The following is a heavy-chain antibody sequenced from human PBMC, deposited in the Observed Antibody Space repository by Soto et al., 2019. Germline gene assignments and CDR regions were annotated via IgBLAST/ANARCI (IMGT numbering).Heavy chain of an antibody. V-gene: IGHV1-69*13. Sequence: GASVKVSCKASGGTFSSYAISWVRQAPGQGLEWMGGIIPIFGTANYAQKFQGRVTITADESTSTAYMELSSLRSEDTAVYYCASEVGAFKRSAFDIWGQGTMVTVSS. CDR3: ASEVGAFKRSAFDI. CDR2: IIPIFGTA. D-gene: IGHD1-26*01. J-gene: IGHJ3*02. CDR1: GGTFSSYA.